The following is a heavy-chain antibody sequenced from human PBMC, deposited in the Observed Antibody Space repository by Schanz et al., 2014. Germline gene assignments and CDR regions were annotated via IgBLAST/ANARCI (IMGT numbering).Heavy chain of an antibody. D-gene: IGHD3-16*01. CDR2: INQDGSDK. CDR1: GFTFGTFW. V-gene: IGHV3-7*03. CDR3: ARHGGYYDVLNSFDI. J-gene: IGHJ5*02. Sequence: EVQLVESGGGLLQPGGSLRLSCAASGFTFGTFWMSWVRQAPGKGLEWVANINQDGSDKSYVDSVKGRFTISRDNAKNSLYLQMNSLRAEDTAVYFCARHGGYYDVLNSFDIWGQGTLVTVSS.